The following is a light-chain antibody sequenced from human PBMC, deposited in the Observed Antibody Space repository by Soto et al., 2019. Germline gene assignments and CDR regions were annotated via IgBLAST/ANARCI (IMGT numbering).Light chain of an antibody. CDR1: EDISKY. CDR2: DAS. V-gene: IGKV1-33*01. Sequence: DLQMTQSPSSLSASLVERVTITCQASEDISKYLHWYQQSPGKAPKLLIYDASNLEVGVPSRFGGSGSGTFFTLTISSLQPEDVATYYCQQYNNLPYSFGQGTKL. J-gene: IGKJ2*03. CDR3: QQYNNLPYS.